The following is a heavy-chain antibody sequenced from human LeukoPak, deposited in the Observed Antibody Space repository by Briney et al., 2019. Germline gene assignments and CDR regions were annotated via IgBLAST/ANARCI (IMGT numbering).Heavy chain of an antibody. J-gene: IGHJ6*03. CDR3: AKDGVIPAPGESWYMDV. CDR2: IRYDGTKT. D-gene: IGHD3-10*01. Sequence: GGSLRLSCSASKLRFSDYGMHWVRQAPGKGLEWVAFIRYDGTKTNYAASARSRFTISRDNSKNTLYLHRNSLRADDTAVFYCAKDGVIPAPGESWYMDVWGSGTPVTVSS. CDR1: KLRFSDYG. V-gene: IGHV3-30*02.